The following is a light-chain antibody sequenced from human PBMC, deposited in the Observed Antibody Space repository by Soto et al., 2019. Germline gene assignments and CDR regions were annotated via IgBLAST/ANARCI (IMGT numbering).Light chain of an antibody. Sequence: EIGLTQSPGTLSLSPGERATLSCMASRSFASSSLGWYQQKPGQAPRLLIYAASTRATGIPDRFSGSGSATDFTLTISRLEPEDSAVYSCQQYDSSPPYTFGQGTKLEIK. J-gene: IGKJ2*01. CDR2: AAS. CDR3: QQYDSSPPYT. V-gene: IGKV3-20*01. CDR1: RSFASSS.